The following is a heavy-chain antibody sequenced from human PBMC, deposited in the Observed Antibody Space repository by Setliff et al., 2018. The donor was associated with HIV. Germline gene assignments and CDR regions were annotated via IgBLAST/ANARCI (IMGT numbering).Heavy chain of an antibody. CDR1: RLTLSSNY. CDR3: ARRFLTVHMDV. V-gene: IGHV3-66*01. Sequence: GGSLRLSCTASRLTLSSNYMTWVRQSPGKGLEWVSTLYPGGSAYYADSIKGRFTISRDNAKNSLYLQMNSLRAEDTAVYYCARRFLTVHMDVWGKGTTVTVSS. CDR2: LYPGGSA. J-gene: IGHJ6*03. D-gene: IGHD3-9*01.